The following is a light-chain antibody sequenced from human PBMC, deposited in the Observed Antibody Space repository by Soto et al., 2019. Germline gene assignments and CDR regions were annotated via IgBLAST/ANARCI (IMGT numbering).Light chain of an antibody. CDR1: QSVSSY. CDR2: DAS. CDR3: QQRSNWPPTWT. J-gene: IGKJ1*01. V-gene: IGKV3-11*01. Sequence: EIVLTQSPATLSLSPGERATLSCRASQSVSSYLAWYQQKPGQAPRLLIYDASNRATGIPARFGGSGSGTDFTLTISSLEPADFAVYYCQQRSNWPPTWTFGQGTKVEIK.